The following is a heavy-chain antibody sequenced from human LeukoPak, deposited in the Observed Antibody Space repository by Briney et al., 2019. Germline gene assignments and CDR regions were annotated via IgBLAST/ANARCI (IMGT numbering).Heavy chain of an antibody. D-gene: IGHD2-15*01. CDR1: GFTFSSYA. CDR2: ISGSGGST. V-gene: IGHV3-23*01. Sequence: PGASLRLSCAASGFTFSSYAMSWVRQAPGKGLEWVSTISGSGGSTYYADSVKGRFTISRDNSKNTLYLQMNSLRAEDTAVYYCADTPGYCSGGSCARAIDYWGQGTLVTVSS. J-gene: IGHJ4*02. CDR3: ADTPGYCSGGSCARAIDY.